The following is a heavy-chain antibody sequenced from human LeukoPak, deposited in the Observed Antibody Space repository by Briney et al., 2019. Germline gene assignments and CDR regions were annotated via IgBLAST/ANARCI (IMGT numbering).Heavy chain of an antibody. D-gene: IGHD1-26*01. CDR1: GGSISSSSYY. Sequence: PSETLSLTCTVSGGSISSSSYYWGWIRQPPGKGLEWIGSIYYSGSTYYNPSLKSRVTISVDTSKNQFSLKLGSVTAADTAVYYCARVEHRRWELLNAFDIWGQGTMVTVSS. CDR3: ARVEHRRWELLNAFDI. V-gene: IGHV4-39*01. J-gene: IGHJ3*02. CDR2: IYYSGST.